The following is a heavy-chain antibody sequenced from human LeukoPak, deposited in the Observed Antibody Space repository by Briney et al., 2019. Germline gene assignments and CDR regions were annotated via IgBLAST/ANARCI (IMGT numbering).Heavy chain of an antibody. CDR3: ARDCSGNSCYSY. CDR1: GGSISSYY. J-gene: IGHJ4*02. V-gene: IGHV4-59*12. D-gene: IGHD2-15*01. CDR2: IYYSGST. Sequence: SETLSLTCTVSGGSISSYYWSWIRQPPGKGLEWIGYIYYSGSTDYNPSLKSRVTMSVDKSKNQFSLKLSSMTAADTAVYYCARDCSGNSCYSYWGQGTLVTVSS.